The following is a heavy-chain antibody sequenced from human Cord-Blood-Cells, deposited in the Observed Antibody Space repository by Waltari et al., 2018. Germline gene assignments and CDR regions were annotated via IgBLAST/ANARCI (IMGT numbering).Heavy chain of an antibody. CDR2: FDPEDGET. CDR1: GYTLTDLS. Sequence: QVQLVQSGAAEKKPGASVTVSCKVSGYTLTDLSTPWVGQAPGKGLEWMGGFDPEDGETIYAQKFQGRVTMTEDTSTDTAYMELSSLRSEDTAVYYCATGAVVVPAAIPPYYWYFDLWGRGTLVTVSS. CDR3: ATGAVVVPAAIPPYYWYFDL. V-gene: IGHV1-24*01. D-gene: IGHD2-2*02. J-gene: IGHJ2*01.